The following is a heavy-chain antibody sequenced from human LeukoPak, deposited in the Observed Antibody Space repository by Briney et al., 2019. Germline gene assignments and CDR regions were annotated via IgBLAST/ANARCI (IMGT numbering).Heavy chain of an antibody. CDR1: GFTFSSYA. V-gene: IGHV3-30*04. J-gene: IGHJ4*02. Sequence: GGSLRLSCAASGFTFSSYAMHWVRQAPGKGLEWVAVISYDGSNEYYADSVKGRFTISRDNSKNTLYLQMNSLRAEDTAVYYCARDLDIAVAGTLFDYWGQGTLVTVSS. D-gene: IGHD6-19*01. CDR3: ARDLDIAVAGTLFDY. CDR2: ISYDGSNE.